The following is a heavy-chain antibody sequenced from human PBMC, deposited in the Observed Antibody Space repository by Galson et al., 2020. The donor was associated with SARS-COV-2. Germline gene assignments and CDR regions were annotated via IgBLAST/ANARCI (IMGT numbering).Heavy chain of an antibody. V-gene: IGHV3-7*01. CDR1: GFTFKDFW. J-gene: IGHJ4*02. D-gene: IGHD6-19*01. CDR3: TREGWQGGY. CDR2: IRGDGSET. Sequence: GESLKISCAVSGFTFKDFWMSWVRQAPGKGLAWVANIRGDGSETNYVDSVKGRFSISRDNDMNSLFLQMNSLRVEDTATYYCTREGWQGGYWGQGTRVTVSS.